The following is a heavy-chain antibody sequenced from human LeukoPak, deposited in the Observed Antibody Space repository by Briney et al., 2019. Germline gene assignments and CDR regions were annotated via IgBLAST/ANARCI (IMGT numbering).Heavy chain of an antibody. D-gene: IGHD3-22*01. CDR1: GYTFTSYG. CDR3: ARGLTYYYDSSGYYSDY. CDR2: ISAYNGNT. J-gene: IGHJ4*02. Sequence: GASVKVSCKASGYTFTSYGISWVRQAPGQGLEWMGWISAYNGNTNYAQKLQGRVTMTTDTSTRTAYMELRSLRSDDTAVYYCARGLTYYYDSSGYYSDYWGQGTLVTVSS. V-gene: IGHV1-18*01.